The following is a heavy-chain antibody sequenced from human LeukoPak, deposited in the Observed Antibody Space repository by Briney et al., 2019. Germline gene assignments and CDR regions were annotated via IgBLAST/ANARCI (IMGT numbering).Heavy chain of an antibody. V-gene: IGHV4-59*08. CDR2: IFYSGNT. Sequence: NPSETLSLTCAVYGGSFSGYYWSWIRQPPGKGLEWVGYIFYSGNTKYDPSLQSRVTISLDTSRNQFSLKLSSVTAADTAVYYCARQPSGHYGESGYYPYYFDLWGQGTLVTVSS. J-gene: IGHJ4*02. D-gene: IGHD3-22*01. CDR3: ARQPSGHYGESGYYPYYFDL. CDR1: GGSFSGYY.